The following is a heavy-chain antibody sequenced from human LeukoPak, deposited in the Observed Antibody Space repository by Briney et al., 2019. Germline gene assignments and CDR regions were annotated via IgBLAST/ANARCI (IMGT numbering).Heavy chain of an antibody. CDR3: ARRYSSSWYAFDI. CDR1: GFTFSSYW. Sequence: TGGSLRLSCAASGFTFSSYWMHWVRQAPGKGLVWVSRINSDGSSTSYADSVKGRFTISRDNAKNTLYLQMNSLRAEDTAVYYCARRYSSSWYAFDIWGQGTMVTVSS. V-gene: IGHV3-74*01. J-gene: IGHJ3*02. CDR2: INSDGSST. D-gene: IGHD6-13*01.